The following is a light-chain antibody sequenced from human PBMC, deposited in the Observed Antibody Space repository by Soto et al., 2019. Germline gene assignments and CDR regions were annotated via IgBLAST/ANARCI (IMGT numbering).Light chain of an antibody. V-gene: IGLV2-14*01. J-gene: IGLJ1*01. Sequence: QSVLTQPASVSGSPGQSITISRTGTSSDIGESNHVSWYQQHPGRAPRLLIYEASYRPSGVSHRFSGSKFGNTASLTISGLQSEDEADYHCSSYSSGSTLYVFGTGTKVTVL. CDR1: SSDIGESNH. CDR2: EAS. CDR3: SSYSSGSTLYV.